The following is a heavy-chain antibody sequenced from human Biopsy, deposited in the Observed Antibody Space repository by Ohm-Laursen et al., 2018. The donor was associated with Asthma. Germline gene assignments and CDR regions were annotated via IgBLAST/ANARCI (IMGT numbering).Heavy chain of an antibody. V-gene: IGHV1-3*01. J-gene: IGHJ3*01. CDR1: GYTFISYA. CDR3: ARTYYDFLTGQVKDVFGV. D-gene: IGHD3-9*01. Sequence: ASVKVSCKSSGYTFISYAIHWVRQAPGQRLEWMGWINAGNGNTKYSQKFQGRVTITRDTSASTAYMELSSLRSEDTAVYYCARTYYDFLTGQVKDVFGVWGQGTMVTVSS. CDR2: INAGNGNT.